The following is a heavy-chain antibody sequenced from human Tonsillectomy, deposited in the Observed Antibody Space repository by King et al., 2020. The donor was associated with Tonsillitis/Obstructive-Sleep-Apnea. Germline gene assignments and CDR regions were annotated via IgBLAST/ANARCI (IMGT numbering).Heavy chain of an antibody. J-gene: IGHJ4*02. CDR3: ARGYSTNSGVFDY. V-gene: IGHV3-33*01. D-gene: IGHD4-11*01. CDR1: GFTFSSYG. CDR2: IWYDGSNK. Sequence: VQLVESGGGVVQPGRSLRLSCAASGFTFSSYGMHWVRQAPGKGLEWVAVIWYDGSNKYYADSVKGRFTISRDNSKTTLYLQMNSLRAEDTAVYYCARGYSTNSGVFDYWGQGTLVSVSS.